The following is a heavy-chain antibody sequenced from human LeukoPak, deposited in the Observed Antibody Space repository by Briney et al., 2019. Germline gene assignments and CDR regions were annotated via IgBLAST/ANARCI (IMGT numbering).Heavy chain of an antibody. CDR2: ISCDGSNK. J-gene: IGHJ4*02. D-gene: IGHD2-2*02. V-gene: IGHV3-30-3*01. CDR1: GFTFSSYA. CDR3: ARDMRLGYCSSTSCYTGDFDY. Sequence: PGGSLRLSCAASGFTFSSYAMHWVRQAPGKGLEWVAVISCDGSNKYYADSVKGRFTISRDNSKNTLYLQMNSLRAEDTAVYYCARDMRLGYCSSTSCYTGDFDYWGQGTLVTVSS.